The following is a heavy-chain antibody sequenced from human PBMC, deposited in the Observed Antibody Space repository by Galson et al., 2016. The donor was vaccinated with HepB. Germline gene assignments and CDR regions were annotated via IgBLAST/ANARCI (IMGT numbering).Heavy chain of an antibody. J-gene: IGHJ4*02. D-gene: IGHD3-16*02. CDR2: IGGSGDNT. Sequence: SLRLSCAVSGFSFSTYAMSWVRQAPGKGLVWVSTIGGSGDNTYYADSVKGRFTISRDNSMNTPYLQMNSLRAEDTAVYYCAKDLLSDYVCGSYRFRDWGQGAPVTVSS. CDR1: GFSFSTYA. V-gene: IGHV3-23*01. CDR3: AKDLLSDYVCGSYRFRD.